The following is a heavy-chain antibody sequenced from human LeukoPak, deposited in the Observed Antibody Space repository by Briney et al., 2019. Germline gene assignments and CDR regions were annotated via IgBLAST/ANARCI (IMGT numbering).Heavy chain of an antibody. J-gene: IGHJ5*02. CDR1: GGSFSGYY. CDR2: INHSGST. D-gene: IGHD3-22*01. CDR3: ARGQRGYYDSSGYYFA. V-gene: IGHV4-34*01. Sequence: SETLSLTGAVYGGSFSGYYWSWIRQPPGKGLEWIGEINHSGSTNYNPSLKSRVTISVDTSKNQFSLKLSPVTAADTAVYYCARGQRGYYDSSGYYFAWGQGTLVTVSS.